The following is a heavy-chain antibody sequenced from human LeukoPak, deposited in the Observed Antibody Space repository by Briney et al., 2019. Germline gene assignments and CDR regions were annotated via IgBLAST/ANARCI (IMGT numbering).Heavy chain of an antibody. CDR1: DGSIFSYY. J-gene: IGHJ4*02. CDR2: ISYSGIT. CDR3: ATLGFSSGYYYYFDH. Sequence: SETLSLTCTVSDGSIFSYYWSWIRQPPGKGLEWIGHISYSGITNYHPSLKSRVTISVDTSKNQFSLKLSSVTAADTAVYYCATLGFSSGYYYYFDHWGQGTLVTVSS. V-gene: IGHV4-59*12. D-gene: IGHD3-22*01.